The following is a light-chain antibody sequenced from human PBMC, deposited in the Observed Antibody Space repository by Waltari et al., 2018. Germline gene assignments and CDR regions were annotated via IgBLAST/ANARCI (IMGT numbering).Light chain of an antibody. Sequence: EIVMTQSPATLSVSLGERATLSCRASQSVSINFAWYQQKPGQAPRLLIYGASSRATGIPARFSGSGSGTEFTLTISSLQSEDFAVYYCQQYNNWPGTFGQGTKVEIK. CDR1: QSVSIN. CDR3: QQYNNWPGT. V-gene: IGKV3-15*01. CDR2: GAS. J-gene: IGKJ1*01.